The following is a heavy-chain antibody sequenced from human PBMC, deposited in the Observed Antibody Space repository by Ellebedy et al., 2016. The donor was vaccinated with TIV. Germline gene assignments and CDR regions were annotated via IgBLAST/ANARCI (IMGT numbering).Heavy chain of an antibody. D-gene: IGHD1-26*01. CDR3: ARRGRARNFDY. CDR2: IYYSGST. Sequence: MPSETLSLTCAVSGGSISSGGYSWSWIRQPPGKGLEWIGSIYYSGSTYYNPSLKSRVTISVDTSKNQFSLKLSSVTAADTAVYYCARRGRARNFDYWGQGTLVTVSS. CDR1: GGSISSGGYS. J-gene: IGHJ4*02. V-gene: IGHV4-39*01.